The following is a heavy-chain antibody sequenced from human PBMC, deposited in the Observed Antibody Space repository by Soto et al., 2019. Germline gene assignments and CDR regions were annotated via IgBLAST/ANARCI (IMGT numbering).Heavy chain of an antibody. CDR1: GYTFSVYH. CDR2: VHPNSGGT. Sequence: ASVKVSCKASGYTFSVYHMHWVRQAPGQGLEWMGWVHPNSGGTNYAQSFEGRVTMTRDTSINTAYMELSRLTSDDTAVYYCARGVLWRAVHDYWGQGTLVTVS. J-gene: IGHJ4*02. V-gene: IGHV1-2*02. D-gene: IGHD2-21*01. CDR3: ARGVLWRAVHDY.